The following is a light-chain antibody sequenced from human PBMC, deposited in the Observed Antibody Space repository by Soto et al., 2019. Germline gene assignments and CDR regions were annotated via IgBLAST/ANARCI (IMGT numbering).Light chain of an antibody. CDR2: GAS. CDR1: QSVSSY. Sequence: EIVLTQSPATLSLSPGERATLSCRASQSVSSYLAWYQQNPGQAPRLLIYGASNRATGIPDRFRGSGSGTDFTLPISSLEPEDFAVYYCQQYGSSGTFGQGTKVDI. J-gene: IGKJ1*01. CDR3: QQYGSSGT. V-gene: IGKV3-20*01.